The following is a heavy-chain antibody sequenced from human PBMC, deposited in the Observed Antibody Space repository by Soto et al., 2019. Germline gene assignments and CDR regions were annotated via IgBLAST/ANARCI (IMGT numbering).Heavy chain of an antibody. CDR1: GGSISSGGYY. CDR3: AIERYSSGWYVDY. V-gene: IGHV4-31*03. Sequence: QVQLQESGPGLVKPSQTLSLTCTVSGGSISSGGYYWSWIRQHPGKGLEWIGYIYYSGSTYYNPSLLSRVTISVDTSKNQFSLKLSSVTAADTAVYYGAIERYSSGWYVDYWGQGTLVTVSS. J-gene: IGHJ4*02. CDR2: IYYSGST. D-gene: IGHD6-19*01.